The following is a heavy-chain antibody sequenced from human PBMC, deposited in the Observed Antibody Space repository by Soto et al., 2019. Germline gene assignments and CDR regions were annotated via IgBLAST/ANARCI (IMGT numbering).Heavy chain of an antibody. J-gene: IGHJ4*02. D-gene: IGHD3-22*01. Sequence: QVQLVQSGAEVKKPGSSVKVSCKASGGTFSSYAISWVRQAPGQGLEWMGGIIPIFGTANYAQKFQGRVTITADESTSTAYMELSSLRSEDTAVYYCASEPHSSGYYRFYYWGQGTLVTVSS. CDR1: GGTFSSYA. CDR2: IIPIFGTA. V-gene: IGHV1-69*01. CDR3: ASEPHSSGYYRFYY.